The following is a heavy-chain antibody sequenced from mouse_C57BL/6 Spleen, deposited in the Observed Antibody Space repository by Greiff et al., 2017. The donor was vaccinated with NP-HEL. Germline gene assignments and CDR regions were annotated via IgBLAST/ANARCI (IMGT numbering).Heavy chain of an antibody. CDR1: GYTFTSYW. Sequence: QVQLQQPGAELVKPGASVKLSCKASGYTFTSYWMHWVKQRPGQGLEWIGMIHPNSGSTNYNEKFKSKATLTVDKSSSTAYMQLSSLTSEDSAVDCCARGTGTVYFDCWGQVTTLTVST. D-gene: IGHD4-1*01. CDR2: IHPNSGST. J-gene: IGHJ2*01. CDR3: ARGTGTVYFDC. V-gene: IGHV1-64*01.